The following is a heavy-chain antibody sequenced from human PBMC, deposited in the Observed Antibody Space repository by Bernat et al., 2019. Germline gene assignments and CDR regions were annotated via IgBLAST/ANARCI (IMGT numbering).Heavy chain of an antibody. Sequence: EVQLLESGGGLVQPGGSLRLSCAASGFTFSSYAMSWVRQAPGKGLEWVSAISGSGGSTYYADSVKGRFTISRDNSKNTLYLQMNSLRAEDTAVYYCARDEAYCGGDCYSIADAFDIWGQGTMVTVSS. D-gene: IGHD2-21*02. CDR1: GFTFSSYA. CDR2: ISGSGGST. J-gene: IGHJ3*02. V-gene: IGHV3-23*01. CDR3: ARDEAYCGGDCYSIADAFDI.